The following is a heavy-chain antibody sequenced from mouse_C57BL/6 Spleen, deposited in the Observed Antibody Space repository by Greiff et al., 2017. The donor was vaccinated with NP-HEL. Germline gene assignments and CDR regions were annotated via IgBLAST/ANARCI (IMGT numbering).Heavy chain of an antibody. Sequence: QVQLKESGPGLVAPSQSLSITCTVSGFSLTSYGVHWVRQPPGKGLEWLVVIWSDGSTTYNSAPKSRLSISKDNSKSQVFLKRNSRQTDDTAMYYCARPGDYDYAMDYWGQGTSVTVSS. V-gene: IGHV2-6*02. CDR2: IWSDGST. CDR1: GFSLTSYG. CDR3: ARPGDYDYAMDY. J-gene: IGHJ4*01. D-gene: IGHD2-4*01.